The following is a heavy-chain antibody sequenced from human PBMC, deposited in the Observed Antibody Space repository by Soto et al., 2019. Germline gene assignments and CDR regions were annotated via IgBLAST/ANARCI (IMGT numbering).Heavy chain of an antibody. V-gene: IGHV4-59*01. CDR1: GGSISSYY. CDR2: IYYSGST. CDR3: ARDGYYYGSGSHYNPNWFEP. D-gene: IGHD3-10*01. Sequence: PSETLSLTCAVSGGSISSYYWSWIRQPPGKGLEWIGYIYYSGSTNYNPSLKSRVTISVDTSKNQFSLKLSSVTAADTAVYYCARDGYYYGSGSHYNPNWFEPWGQGTLVTVSS. J-gene: IGHJ5*02.